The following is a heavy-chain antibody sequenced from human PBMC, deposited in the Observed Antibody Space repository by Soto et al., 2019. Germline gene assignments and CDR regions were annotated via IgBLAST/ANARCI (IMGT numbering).Heavy chain of an antibody. J-gene: IGHJ5*02. V-gene: IGHV4-31*03. D-gene: IGHD3-16*02. CDR1: GGSISSGGYY. CDR3: ARGYDFVWGSYRHIRNNWFDP. CDR2: IYYSGST. Sequence: SETLSLTCTVSGGSISSGGYYWSWIRQHPGKGLEWIGYIYYSGSTYYNPSLKSRGTISVETCKDQFSLERSSVTAEDTAVYYWARGYDFVWGSYRHIRNNWFDPWGQGTLATVSS.